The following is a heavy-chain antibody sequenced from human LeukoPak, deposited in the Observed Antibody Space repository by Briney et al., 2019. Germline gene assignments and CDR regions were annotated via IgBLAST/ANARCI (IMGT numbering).Heavy chain of an antibody. J-gene: IGHJ4*02. D-gene: IGHD5-18*01. CDR1: GYTFTGYY. CDR2: INPNSGDT. V-gene: IGHV1-2*02. Sequence: ASVKVSCKPSGYTFTGYYMHWVRQAPGLGLEWMGWINPNSGDTNYAQKFQGRVPMTRDTSISTAYMELSRLRSDDTAVYYCAREQDIGMVSALDYWGQGTLVTVSS. CDR3: AREQDIGMVSALDY.